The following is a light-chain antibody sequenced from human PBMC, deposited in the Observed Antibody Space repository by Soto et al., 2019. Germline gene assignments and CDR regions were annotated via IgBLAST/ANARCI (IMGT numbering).Light chain of an antibody. V-gene: IGLV2-14*03. CDR1: SSDIGGYNY. CDR2: GVV. J-gene: IGLJ2*01. CDR3: SSFSSRSTLGI. Sequence: QSALTQPASVSGSPGQSITISCTGTSSDIGGYNYVSWYQHHPGKAPKLVIYGVVNRPSGVSNRFSGSKSDNTASLTISGLQAEDEADYYCSSFSSRSTLGIFGGGTKLTVL.